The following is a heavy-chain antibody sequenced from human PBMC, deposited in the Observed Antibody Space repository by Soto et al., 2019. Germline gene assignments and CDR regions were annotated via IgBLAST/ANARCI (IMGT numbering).Heavy chain of an antibody. CDR3: ARDVGVVAYYYYCMDV. J-gene: IGHJ6*02. CDR1: GGTFSSYA. D-gene: IGHD3-3*01. CDR2: IIPIFGTA. V-gene: IGHV1-69*13. Sequence: SVKVSCKASGGTFSSYAISWVRQAPGQGLEWMGGIIPIFGTANYAQKFQGRVTITADESTSTAYMELSSLRSEDTAVYYCARDVGVVAYYYYCMDVWGQGTTVTVSS.